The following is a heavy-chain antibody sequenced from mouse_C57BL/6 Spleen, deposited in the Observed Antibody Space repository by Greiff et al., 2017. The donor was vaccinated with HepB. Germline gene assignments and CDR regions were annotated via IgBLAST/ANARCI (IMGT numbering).Heavy chain of an antibody. CDR3: ARHNYGSSLYYAMDY. V-gene: IGHV2-6-1*01. CDR1: GFSLTSYG. Sequence: QVQLKESGPGLVAPSQSLSITCTVSGFSLTSYGVHWVRQPPGKGLEWLVVIWSDGSTTYNSALKSRLSISKDNSKSQVFLKMNSLQTDDTAMYYCARHNYGSSLYYAMDYWGQGTSVTVSS. D-gene: IGHD1-1*01. J-gene: IGHJ4*01. CDR2: IWSDGST.